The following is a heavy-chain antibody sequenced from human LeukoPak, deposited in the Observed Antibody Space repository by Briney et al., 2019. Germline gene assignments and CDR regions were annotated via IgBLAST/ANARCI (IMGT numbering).Heavy chain of an antibody. D-gene: IGHD6-13*01. Sequence: GESLKISCKGSGYSFASYWIGWVRQMPGKGLEWMGIIYPGDSDTTYSPSFQGQVTISADKSISTAYLQWSSLQASDTAMYYCARQRSRGYFDYWGQGTLSPSPQ. CDR1: GYSFASYW. V-gene: IGHV5-51*01. CDR3: ARQRSRGYFDY. CDR2: IYPGDSDT. J-gene: IGHJ4*02.